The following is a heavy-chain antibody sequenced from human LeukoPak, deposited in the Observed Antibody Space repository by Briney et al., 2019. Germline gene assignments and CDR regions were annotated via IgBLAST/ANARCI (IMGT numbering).Heavy chain of an antibody. V-gene: IGHV3-48*03. Sequence: QPGGSLRLSCAASGFTFSSYEMNWVRQAPGKGLEWVSYISRSGSTIYYAASVKGRFTISRDNAKNSLYLQMNSLRAEDTAVYYCARASGWDERGPDYYYYYMDVWGKGTTVTVSS. CDR1: GFTFSSYE. D-gene: IGHD6-19*01. CDR3: ARASGWDERGPDYYYYYMDV. J-gene: IGHJ6*03. CDR2: ISRSGSTI.